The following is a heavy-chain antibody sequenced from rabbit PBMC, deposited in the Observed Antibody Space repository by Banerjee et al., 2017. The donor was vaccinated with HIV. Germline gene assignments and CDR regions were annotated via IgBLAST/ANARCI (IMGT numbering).Heavy chain of an antibody. CDR3: ARGVNAGYAGYGYATL. CDR1: GFSFSSSSY. J-gene: IGHJ4*01. CDR2: IAGGSGNT. D-gene: IGHD6-1*01. V-gene: IGHV1S40*01. Sequence: QSLEESGGDLVEPGASLTLTCTASGFSFSSSSYMCWVRQAPGKGLEWIACIAGGSGNTYYASWAKGRFTTSKTSSTTVTLQMTSLTAADTATYFCARGVNAGYAGYGYATLWGQGTLVTVS.